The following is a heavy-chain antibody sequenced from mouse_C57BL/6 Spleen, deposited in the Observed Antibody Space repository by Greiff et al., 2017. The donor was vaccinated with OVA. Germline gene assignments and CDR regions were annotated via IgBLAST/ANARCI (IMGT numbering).Heavy chain of an antibody. V-gene: IGHV1-26*01. D-gene: IGHD2-4*01. CDR1: GYTFTDYY. CDR3: ARSYYDYDVGVMDY. Sequence: VQLQQSGPELVKPGASVKISCKASGYTFTDYYMNWVKQSHGKSLEWIGDINPNNGGTSYNQKFKGKATLTVDKSSSTAYMELRSLTSEDSAVYYCARSYYDYDVGVMDYWGQGTSVTVSS. J-gene: IGHJ4*01. CDR2: INPNNGGT.